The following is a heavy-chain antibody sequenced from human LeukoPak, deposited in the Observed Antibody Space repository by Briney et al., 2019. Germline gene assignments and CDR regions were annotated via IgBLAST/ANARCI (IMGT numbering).Heavy chain of an antibody. V-gene: IGHV7-4-1*02. CDR3: AREAGLVRRYDAFEI. D-gene: IGHD3-10*01. CDR1: GYTFTSYG. Sequence: GASVKVSCKASGYTFTSYGISWVRQAPGQGPEWMGWINTNTGNPTYAQGFTGRFVFYLDTSVSAAYLQINSLQAEDTAVYYCAREAGLVRRYDAFEIWGQGTMVSVSS. CDR2: INTNTGNP. J-gene: IGHJ3*02.